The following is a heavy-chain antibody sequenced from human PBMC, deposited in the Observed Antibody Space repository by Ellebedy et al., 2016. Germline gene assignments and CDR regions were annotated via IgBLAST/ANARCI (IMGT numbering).Heavy chain of an antibody. CDR1: GFTFSSYS. D-gene: IGHD3-10*02. V-gene: IGHV3-48*04. J-gene: IGHJ4*02. Sequence: GESLKISCAASGFTFSSYSMNWVRQAPGKGLEWVSYISSSSSTIYYADSVKGRFTISRDNAKNSLYLQMNSLRAEDTAVYYCARDGVRGVIILPDDYWGQGTLVTVSS. CDR3: ARDGVRGVIILPDDY. CDR2: ISSSSSTI.